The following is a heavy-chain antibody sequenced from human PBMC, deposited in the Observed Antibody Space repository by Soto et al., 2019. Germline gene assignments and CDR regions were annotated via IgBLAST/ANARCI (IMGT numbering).Heavy chain of an antibody. J-gene: IGHJ4*02. Sequence: QVQLQESGPGLVKPSETLSLTCTVSGGSVSSGSYYWSWIRQPPGKGLEWIGYIYYSGSTNYNPSLKSRVTISVDTSKNQFSLKLSSVTAADTAVYYGAAPWGDSSGWGGGWGQGTLVTVSS. CDR1: GGSVSSGSYY. V-gene: IGHV4-61*01. D-gene: IGHD6-19*01. CDR2: IYYSGST. CDR3: AAPWGDSSGWGGG.